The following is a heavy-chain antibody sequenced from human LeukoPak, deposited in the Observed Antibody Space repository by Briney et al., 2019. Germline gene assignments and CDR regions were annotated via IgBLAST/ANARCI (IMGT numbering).Heavy chain of an antibody. V-gene: IGHV4-30-2*01. CDR2: IYHSGST. D-gene: IGHD3-9*01. Sequence: PSETLSLTCAVSGGSISSGGYSWSWIRQPPGKGLEWIGYIYHSGSTYYNPSLKSRVTISVDTSKNQFSLKLSSVTAADTAVYYCASGLRYFDWATDYWGQGTLVTVSS. CDR1: GGSISSGGYS. CDR3: ASGLRYFDWATDY. J-gene: IGHJ4*02.